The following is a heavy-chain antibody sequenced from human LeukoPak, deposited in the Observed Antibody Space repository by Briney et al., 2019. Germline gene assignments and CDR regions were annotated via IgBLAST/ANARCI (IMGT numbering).Heavy chain of an antibody. CDR3: VRGSGWLQEF. V-gene: IGHV3-7*01. D-gene: IGHD5-24*01. CDR1: GFTFSSYW. J-gene: IGHJ4*02. Sequence: GGSLRLSCAASGFTFSSYWMSWVRQAPGKGLKWVAIIKQDGREKYYVDSVEGRFTISRDNTKNSLYLQMNSRRAEDTAVYYCVRGSGWLQEFWGQGTQVTVSS. CDR2: IKQDGREK.